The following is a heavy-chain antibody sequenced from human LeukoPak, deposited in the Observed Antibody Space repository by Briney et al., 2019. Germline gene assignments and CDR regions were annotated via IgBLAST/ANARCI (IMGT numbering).Heavy chain of an antibody. D-gene: IGHD6-13*01. CDR1: GGSISSYY. Sequence: SETLSLACTVSGGSISSYYWSWIRQPPGKGLEWIGYIYYSGSTNYNPSLKSRVTISVDTSKNQFSLKLSSVTAADTAVYYCARLRQLVLIDYWGQGTLVTVSS. CDR2: IYYSGST. CDR3: ARLRQLVLIDY. J-gene: IGHJ4*02. V-gene: IGHV4-59*08.